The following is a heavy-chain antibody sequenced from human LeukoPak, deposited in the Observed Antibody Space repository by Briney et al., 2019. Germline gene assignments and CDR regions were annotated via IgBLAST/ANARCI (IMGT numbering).Heavy chain of an antibody. CDR3: TRDRSGGAFDY. CDR2: INTNTGNP. CDR1: GGTFSSYA. V-gene: IGHV7-4-1*02. J-gene: IGHJ4*02. Sequence: ASVKVSCKASGGTFSSYAISWVRQAPGQGLEWMGYINTNTGNPTYARAFTGRFVFSLDTSVTTAYLHISSLQAEDTAVYYCTRDRSGGAFDYWGQGTLVTVSS. D-gene: IGHD3-16*01.